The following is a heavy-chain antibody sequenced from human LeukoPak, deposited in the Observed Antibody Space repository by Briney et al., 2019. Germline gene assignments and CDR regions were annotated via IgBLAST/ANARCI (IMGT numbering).Heavy chain of an antibody. D-gene: IGHD3-10*02. J-gene: IGHJ6*04. Sequence: GGSLRLSCATSGFTFTTFWMHWVRQAPGKGLEWVSTISGSGGNTYYADSVKGRFTISRDNAKNSLYLQMNSLRAEDTAVYYCAELGITMIGGVWGKGTTVTISS. CDR1: GFTFTTFW. V-gene: IGHV3-21*01. CDR2: ISGSGGNT. CDR3: AELGITMIGGV.